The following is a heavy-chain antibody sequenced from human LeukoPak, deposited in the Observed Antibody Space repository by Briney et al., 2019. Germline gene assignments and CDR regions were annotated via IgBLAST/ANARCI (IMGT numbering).Heavy chain of an antibody. J-gene: IGHJ4*02. D-gene: IGHD6-19*01. V-gene: IGHV3-30*18. CDR2: ISYDGSNK. CDR1: GFSFSSFG. Sequence: GGSLRLSCAASGFSFSSFGMHWVRQAPGKGLEWVAVISYDGSNKYYADSVKGRFTISRDKSKNTLYLQLNSLRAEDTAVYYCAKDLSYSTDWPYFDSWGQGTLVTVSS. CDR3: AKDLSYSTDWPYFDS.